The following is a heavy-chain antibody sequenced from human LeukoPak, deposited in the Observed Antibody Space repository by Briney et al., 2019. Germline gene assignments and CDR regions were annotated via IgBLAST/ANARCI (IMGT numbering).Heavy chain of an antibody. CDR3: AVPYYYDSSGYPQGYYYYYGMDV. CDR1: GGCISSSSYY. D-gene: IGHD3-22*01. Sequence: SETLPLTCTVSGGCISSSSYYWGWIRQPPGKGLEWIGSIYYSGSTYYNPSLKSRVTISVDTSKNQFSLKLSCVTAADTAVYYCAVPYYYDSSGYPQGYYYYYGMDVWGQGTTVTVSS. J-gene: IGHJ6*02. CDR2: IYYSGST. V-gene: IGHV4-39*01.